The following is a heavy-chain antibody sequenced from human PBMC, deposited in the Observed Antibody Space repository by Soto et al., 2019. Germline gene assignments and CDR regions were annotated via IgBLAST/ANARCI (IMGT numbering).Heavy chain of an antibody. Sequence: GASVKVSCKASGYTFTSYYMHWVRQAPGQGLEWMGIINPSGGSTSYAQKFQGRVTMTRDTSTSTVYMELSSLRSEDTAVYYCASHTVTTDYYYYGMDVWGQGTTVTVSS. CDR1: GYTFTSYY. D-gene: IGHD4-4*01. V-gene: IGHV1-46*01. CDR2: INPSGGST. CDR3: ASHTVTTDYYYYGMDV. J-gene: IGHJ6*02.